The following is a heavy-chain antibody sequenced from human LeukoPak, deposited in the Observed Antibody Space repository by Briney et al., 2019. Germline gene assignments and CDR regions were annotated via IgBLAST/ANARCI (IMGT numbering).Heavy chain of an antibody. CDR1: GFTFSSYW. V-gene: IGHV3-7*01. CDR2: INQDGSEK. J-gene: IGHJ6*02. CDR3: ARDSYGSSGWYSYYYGMDV. Sequence: GGSLRLSCAASGFTFSSYWMSWVRQAPGKGLEWVANINQDGSEKYYVDSVKGRFTISRDNAKNSLYLQMNSLRAEDTAVYYCARDSYGSSGWYSYYYGMDVWGQGTTVTVSS. D-gene: IGHD6-19*01.